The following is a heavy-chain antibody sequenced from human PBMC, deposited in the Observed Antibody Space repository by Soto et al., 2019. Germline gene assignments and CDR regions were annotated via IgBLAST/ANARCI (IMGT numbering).Heavy chain of an antibody. CDR1: GFTFSSYA. V-gene: IGHV3-23*01. Sequence: GGSLRLSCAASGFTFSSYAMSWVRQAPGKGLEWVSAISGSGGSTYYADSVKGWFTISRDNSKNTLYLQMNSLRAEDTAVYYCAKGVVLMAYATQNWFDPWGQGTLVTVSS. CDR2: ISGSGGST. D-gene: IGHD2-8*01. CDR3: AKGVVLMAYATQNWFDP. J-gene: IGHJ5*02.